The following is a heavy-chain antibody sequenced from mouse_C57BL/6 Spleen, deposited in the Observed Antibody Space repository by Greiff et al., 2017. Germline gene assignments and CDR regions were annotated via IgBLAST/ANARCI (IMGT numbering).Heavy chain of an antibody. Sequence: QVQLQQSGAELARPGASVKLSCKASGYTFTSYGISWVKQRTGQGLEWIGEIYPRSGNTYYNEKFKGKATLTADKSSSTAYMELRSLTSEDSAVYFCARRGTGTFYYAMDYWGQGTSVTVSS. D-gene: IGHD4-1*01. V-gene: IGHV1-81*01. J-gene: IGHJ4*01. CDR3: ARRGTGTFYYAMDY. CDR1: GYTFTSYG. CDR2: IYPRSGNT.